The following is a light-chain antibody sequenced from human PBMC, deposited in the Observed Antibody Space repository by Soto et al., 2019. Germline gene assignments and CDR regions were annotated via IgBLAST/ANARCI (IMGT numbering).Light chain of an antibody. CDR1: QSISNY. J-gene: IGKJ4*01. V-gene: IGKV1-39*01. CDR2: AAS. Sequence: DIQMTQSPSSLSASVGDRVTITCRASQSISNYLNWYQQKPGKAPKLLIYAASSLQSGVPSRFSGSGSGTDFNLAISSLQPEDFATYYCQQSYSTPLTFGGGTKVEIK. CDR3: QQSYSTPLT.